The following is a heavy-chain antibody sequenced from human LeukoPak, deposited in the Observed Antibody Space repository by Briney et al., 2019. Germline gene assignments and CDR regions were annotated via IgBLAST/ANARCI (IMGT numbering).Heavy chain of an antibody. CDR3: ARENPPYYFDY. CDR2: VSSDGSNK. V-gene: IGHV3-33*05. Sequence: GSLRLSCAASGFTFTNYGIHWVRQAPGKGLEWVAAVSSDGSNKYYADSVKGRFTISSDNSKNTLYLQMNSLRAEDTAVYYCARENPPYYFDYWGQGTLVTVSS. J-gene: IGHJ4*02. CDR1: GFTFTNYG.